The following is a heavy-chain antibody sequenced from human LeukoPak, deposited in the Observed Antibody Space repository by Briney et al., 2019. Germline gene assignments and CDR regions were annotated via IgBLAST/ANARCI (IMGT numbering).Heavy chain of an antibody. Sequence: PGGSLRLSCAASGFTVSSNYMSWVRQAPGKGLEWVSVIYSGGSTYYADSVKGRFTISRDNSKNTLYLQMNSLRAEDTAVYYCARGRYDFWSGPTGFDPWGQGTLVTVSS. CDR3: ARGRYDFWSGPTGFDP. V-gene: IGHV3-53*01. CDR2: IYSGGST. CDR1: GFTVSSNY. D-gene: IGHD3-3*01. J-gene: IGHJ5*02.